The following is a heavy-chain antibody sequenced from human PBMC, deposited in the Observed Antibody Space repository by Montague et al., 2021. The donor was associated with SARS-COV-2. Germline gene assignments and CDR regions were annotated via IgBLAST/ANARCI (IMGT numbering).Heavy chain of an antibody. J-gene: IGHJ4*02. D-gene: IGHD3-3*01. Sequence: TLSLTCTVSGGSISSGGYYWSWIRQHPGKGLEWIGYIYYSGSTYYNPSLKSRVTISVDTSKNQFSRKLSSVTAADTAVYYCARALRRVVIKHFDYWGQGTLVTVSS. CDR3: ARALRRVVIKHFDY. V-gene: IGHV4-31*03. CDR1: GGSISSGGYY. CDR2: IYYSGST.